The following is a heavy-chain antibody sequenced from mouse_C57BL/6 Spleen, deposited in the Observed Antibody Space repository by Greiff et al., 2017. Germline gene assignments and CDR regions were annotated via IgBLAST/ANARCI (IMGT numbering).Heavy chain of an antibody. J-gene: IGHJ3*01. CDR2: FYPGSGSI. CDR1: GYTFTEST. Sequence: VKVVESGAELVKPGASVTLSCKASGYTFTESTIHWVKQRSGQGLEWIGWFYPGSGSIKYTEKFKDKATLTADKSSSTVYMELSRLTSEDSAVYFCARHECAPGWFAYWGKGTLVTVSA. CDR3: ARHECAPGWFAY. V-gene: IGHV1-62-2*01.